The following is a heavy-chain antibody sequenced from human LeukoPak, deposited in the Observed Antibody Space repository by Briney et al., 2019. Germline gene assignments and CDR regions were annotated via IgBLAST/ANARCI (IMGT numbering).Heavy chain of an antibody. CDR1: GYTFTSYD. V-gene: IGHV1-8*01. J-gene: IGHJ6*02. Sequence: ASVKVSCKAYGYTFTSYDINWVRQATGQGLEWMGWMNPNSGNTVYTQRFQGRVTVTRNTSTSTAYMELSNLRSEDTAVYYCARGRARYGMDVWGQGTTVTVSS. CDR2: MNPNSGNT. CDR3: ARGRARYGMDV.